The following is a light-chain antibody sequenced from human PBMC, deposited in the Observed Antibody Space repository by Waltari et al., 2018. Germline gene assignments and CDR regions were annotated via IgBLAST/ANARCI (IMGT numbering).Light chain of an antibody. CDR2: EVS. CDR1: SSDGGGYNY. CDR3: SSYTSSSTRV. J-gene: IGLJ3*02. Sequence: QSALTQPASVSGSPGQSITISCTGTSSDGGGYNYVPWYQPHPGKAPKLMIYEVSNRPSGVSNRFSGSKSGNTASLTISGLQAEDEADYYCSSYTSSSTRVFGGGTKLTVL. V-gene: IGLV2-14*01.